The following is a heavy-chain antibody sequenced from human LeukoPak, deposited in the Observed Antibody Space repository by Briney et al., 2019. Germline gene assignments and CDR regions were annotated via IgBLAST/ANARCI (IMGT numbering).Heavy chain of an antibody. D-gene: IGHD6-19*01. CDR3: ARGVAVAGTGAYYYGMDV. V-gene: IGHV3-30-3*01. Sequence: GGSLRLSCAASGFTFSSYAMPWVRQAPGKGLEWVAVISYDGSNKYYADSVKGRFTISRDNSKNTLYLQMNSLRAEDTAVYYCARGVAVAGTGAYYYGMDVWGQGTTVTVSS. CDR1: GFTFSSYA. J-gene: IGHJ6*02. CDR2: ISYDGSNK.